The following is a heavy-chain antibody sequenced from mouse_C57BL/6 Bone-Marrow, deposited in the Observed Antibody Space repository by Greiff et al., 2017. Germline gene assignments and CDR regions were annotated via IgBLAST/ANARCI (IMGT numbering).Heavy chain of an antibody. V-gene: IGHV7-3*01. Sequence: DVKLVASGGGLVQPGGSLRLSCAASGFTFTDYYMSCVRQPPGKALEWLGFIRNKATVYTTESSASVKGRFTISRDKSQSILYLQMNALRAEDSATYYCARDGRHYFDYWGQGTTLTVSS. CDR2: IRNKATVYTT. J-gene: IGHJ2*01. CDR3: ARDGRHYFDY. D-gene: IGHD1-1*01. CDR1: GFTFTDYY.